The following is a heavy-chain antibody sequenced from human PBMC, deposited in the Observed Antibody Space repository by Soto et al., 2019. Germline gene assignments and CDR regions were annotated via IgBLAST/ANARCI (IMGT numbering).Heavy chain of an antibody. J-gene: IGHJ4*02. CDR3: ARRTMVRGVIDPPDY. Sequence: PGESLKISCKGSGYSSTSYWIGWVRQMPGKGLEWMGIIYPGDSDTRYSPSFQGQVTISADRSISTAYLQWSSLKASDTAMYYCARRTMVRGVIDPPDYWGQGTLVTVSS. CDR1: GYSSTSYW. D-gene: IGHD3-10*01. V-gene: IGHV5-51*01. CDR2: IYPGDSDT.